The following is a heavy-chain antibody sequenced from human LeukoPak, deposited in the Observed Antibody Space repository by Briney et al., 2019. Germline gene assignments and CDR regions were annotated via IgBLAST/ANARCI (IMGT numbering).Heavy chain of an antibody. CDR2: IYHSGST. D-gene: IGHD3-16*02. CDR3: ARHRSYDYVWGSYRKRGDAFDI. J-gene: IGHJ3*02. V-gene: IGHV4-4*02. Sequence: SETLSLTCAVSGGSISSSNWWSWVRQPPGKGLEWIGEIYHSGSTNYNPSLKSRVTISVDKSKNQFSLKLSSVTAADTAVYYCARHRSYDYVWGSYRKRGDAFDIWGQGTMVTVSS. CDR1: GGSISSSNW.